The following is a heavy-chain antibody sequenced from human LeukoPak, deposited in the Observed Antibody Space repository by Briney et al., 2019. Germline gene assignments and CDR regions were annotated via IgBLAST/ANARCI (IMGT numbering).Heavy chain of an antibody. J-gene: IGHJ4*02. CDR3: AKINEAIN. V-gene: IGHV3-23*01. Sequence: GGSLRLSCAASGFTFRTYSMNWVRQAPGKGLEWVSTISGSGGNTYYADSVKGRFSISRDNSKNTLYLQMNSLRAEDSAVYYCAKINEAINWGQGTLVTVSS. D-gene: IGHD1-1*01. CDR1: GFTFRTYS. CDR2: ISGSGGNT.